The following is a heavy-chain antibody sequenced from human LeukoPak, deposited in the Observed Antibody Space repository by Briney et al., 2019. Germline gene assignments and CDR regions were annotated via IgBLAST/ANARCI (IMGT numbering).Heavy chain of an antibody. CDR3: ARGPGSTAMVTFDY. Sequence: GGSLRLSCAASGFTFSSYAMHWVRQAPWKGLEYVSAISSNGGSTYYANSVKGRFTISRDNSKNTLYLQMGSLRAEDMAVYYCARGPGSTAMVTFDYWGQGTLVTVSS. V-gene: IGHV3-64*01. CDR1: GFTFSSYA. D-gene: IGHD5-18*01. CDR2: ISSNGGST. J-gene: IGHJ4*02.